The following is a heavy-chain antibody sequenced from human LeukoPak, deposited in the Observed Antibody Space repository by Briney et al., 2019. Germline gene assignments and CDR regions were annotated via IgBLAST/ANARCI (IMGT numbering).Heavy chain of an antibody. D-gene: IGHD3-22*01. CDR3: ARTIYYYDSSGYYYLDY. CDR1: GGSINSYY. J-gene: IGHJ4*02. Sequence: SETLSLTCTVSGGSINSYYWSWIRQPPGKGLEWIGYIYYSGSTYYNPSLKSRVTISVDTSKNQFSLKLSSVTAADTAVYYCARTIYYYDSSGYYYLDYWGQGTLVTVSS. V-gene: IGHV4-59*08. CDR2: IYYSGST.